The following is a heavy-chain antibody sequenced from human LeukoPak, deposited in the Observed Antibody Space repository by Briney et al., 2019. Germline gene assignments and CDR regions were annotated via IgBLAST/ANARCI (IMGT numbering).Heavy chain of an antibody. D-gene: IGHD1-14*01. CDR2: IYHSGST. CDR1: GGSNSSSNW. J-gene: IGHJ3*02. V-gene: IGHV4-4*02. CDR3: AREPEPQLRAFHI. Sequence: SGTLPLTCAVSGGSNSSSNWWSWVRQPPGKGLEWIGEIYHSGSTNYNPSLKSRVTISVDKSKNQSSLKLSSVTAADTAVYYCAREPEPQLRAFHIWGQGRMVTVSS.